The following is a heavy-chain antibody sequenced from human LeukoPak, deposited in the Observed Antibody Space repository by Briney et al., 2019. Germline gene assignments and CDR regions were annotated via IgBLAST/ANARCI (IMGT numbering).Heavy chain of an antibody. CDR2: VYYSGST. J-gene: IGHJ4*02. CDR1: GGSISTYY. V-gene: IGHV4-59*01. CDR3: ARAGGSHYVVFFFDY. D-gene: IGHD3-16*01. Sequence: SETLSLTCTVSGGSISTYYWSWIRQPPGKGLEWIGYVYYSGSTTYNPSLKSRVTISVDTSKNQFSLKLTSVTAADTAVYYCARAGGSHYVVFFFDYWGQGTQVTVSS.